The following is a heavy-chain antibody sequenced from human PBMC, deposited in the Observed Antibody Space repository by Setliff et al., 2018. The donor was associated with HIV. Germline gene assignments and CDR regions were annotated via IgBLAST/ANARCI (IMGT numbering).Heavy chain of an antibody. CDR1: GYTFTGYA. CDR2: ISAYNGDT. V-gene: IGHV1-18*03. J-gene: IGHJ3*01. Sequence: GASVKVSCKASGYTFTGYAISWVRQAPGQGLEWLGWISAYNGDTNYAQKVQGRVSMTIDTSTSTAYMELRSLRSDDMAVYYCARRGVFDAFDLWGQGKMVTVSS. D-gene: IGHD6-13*01. CDR3: ARRGVFDAFDL.